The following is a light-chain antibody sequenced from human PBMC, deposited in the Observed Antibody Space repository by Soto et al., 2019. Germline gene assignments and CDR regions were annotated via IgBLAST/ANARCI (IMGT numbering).Light chain of an antibody. CDR2: KAS. CDR1: QSISSW. J-gene: IGKJ1*01. Sequence: DIKMTQSPSTLSASVGDRVTITCRASQSISSWLAWYQQKPGKALKLLIYKASSLESGVPSRFSGSGSGTRFNSTIRIPKHDSLATYCSQQYNCYPTFGQGTKVEIK. V-gene: IGKV1-5*03. CDR3: QQYNCYPT.